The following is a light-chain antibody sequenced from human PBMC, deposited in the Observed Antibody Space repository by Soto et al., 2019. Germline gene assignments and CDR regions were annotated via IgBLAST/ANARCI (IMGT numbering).Light chain of an antibody. CDR1: QSLIHSDGSTY. V-gene: IGKV2-30*02. CDR2: EVS. Sequence: DVVMTQSPLSLPVTLGQPASISCRSSQSLIHSDGSTYLNWFQQRPGQSPRRLIYEVSDRDSGVPERFSGSGSGSDFTLQTSRVEAEDVWVYYCMEVTHWPWTCCHGTEVEIK. J-gene: IGKJ1*01. CDR3: MEVTHWPWT.